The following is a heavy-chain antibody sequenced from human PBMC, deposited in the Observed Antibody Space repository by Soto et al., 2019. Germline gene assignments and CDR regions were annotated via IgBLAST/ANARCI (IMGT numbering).Heavy chain of an antibody. D-gene: IGHD5-12*01. CDR3: ARCLSGYEHYYYYYYMYV. CDR2: IYSGGST. J-gene: IGHJ6*03. CDR1: GFTVSSNY. V-gene: IGHV3-53*04. Sequence: GGSLRLSCAASGFTVSSNYMSWVRQAPGKGLEWVSVIYSGGSTYYADSVKGRFTISRHNSKNTLYLQMNSLRAEDTAVYYCARCLSGYEHYYYYYYMYVWGKGTTVTVSS.